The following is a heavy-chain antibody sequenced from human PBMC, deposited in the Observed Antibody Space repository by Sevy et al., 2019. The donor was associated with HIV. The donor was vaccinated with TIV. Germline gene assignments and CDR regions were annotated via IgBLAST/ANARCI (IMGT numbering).Heavy chain of an antibody. Sequence: KQSQTLSLTCDISGDSVSSISATWNWIRLSPSGGLEWLGRTYYRSNWQADYEVSLKSRLNINPDTSKNQFSLQLNSVTPEDTAVYYCARLVGNSWFDSWGQGSLVTVSS. CDR1: GDSVSSISAT. CDR3: ARLVGNSWFDS. CDR2: TYYRSNWQA. J-gene: IGHJ5*01. D-gene: IGHD2-21*01. V-gene: IGHV6-1*01.